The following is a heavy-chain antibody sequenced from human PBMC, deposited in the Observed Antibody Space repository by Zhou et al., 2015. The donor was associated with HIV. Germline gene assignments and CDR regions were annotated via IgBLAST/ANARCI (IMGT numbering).Heavy chain of an antibody. D-gene: IGHD4-11*01. Sequence: QVQLVQSGAEVKKPGSSVKVSCKASGGTFVSYAITWVRQAPGQGLEWMGGIIAGFGAVNYAQKFRGRVSISVDESTRTAYMELSGLRSEDTAVYYCVQRMKYSRVDPETVYFEYWGQGTLVTVSS. CDR3: VQRMKYSRVDPETVYFEY. J-gene: IGHJ4*02. V-gene: IGHV1-69*01. CDR2: IIAGFGAV. CDR1: GGTFVSYA.